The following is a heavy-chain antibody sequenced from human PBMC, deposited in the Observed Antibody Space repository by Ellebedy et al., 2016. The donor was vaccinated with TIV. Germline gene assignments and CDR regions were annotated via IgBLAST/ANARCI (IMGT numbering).Heavy chain of an antibody. CDR1: GFTFSNYA. J-gene: IGHJ4*02. CDR2: IKQDVSEK. D-gene: IGHD5-18*01. Sequence: GESLKISCAASGFTFSNYAMHWVRQAPGKGLDWVSNIKQDVSEKYYVDFVKGRFTISRDNAKNSLYLQMNSLRSEDTAVYHCARDRKRQYSYAYSWTFDYWGQGTLVTVSS. CDR3: ARDRKRQYSYAYSWTFDY. V-gene: IGHV3-7*01.